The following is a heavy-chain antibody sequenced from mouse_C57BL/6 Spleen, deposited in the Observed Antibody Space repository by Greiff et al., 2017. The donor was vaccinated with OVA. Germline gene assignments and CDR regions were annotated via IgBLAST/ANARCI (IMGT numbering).Heavy chain of an antibody. V-gene: IGHV1-64*01. CDR3: ARSTMVTRVWYFDV. J-gene: IGHJ1*03. Sequence: QVQLQQPGAELVKPGASVKLSCKASGYTFTSYWMHWVKQRPGQGLEWIGMIHPNSGSTNYNEKFKSKATLTVDKSSSTAYMQLSSLTSEDSAVYYCARSTMVTRVWYFDVWGTGTTVTVSS. CDR1: GYTFTSYW. D-gene: IGHD2-2*01. CDR2: IHPNSGST.